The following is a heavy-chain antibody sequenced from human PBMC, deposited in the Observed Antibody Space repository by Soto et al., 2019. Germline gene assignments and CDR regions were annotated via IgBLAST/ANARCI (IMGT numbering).Heavy chain of an antibody. CDR3: AKDSSVGYGDHFDY. V-gene: IGHV3-9*01. CDR1: GFTFDDYA. D-gene: IGHD4-17*01. CDR2: ISWDSGTI. J-gene: IGHJ4*02. Sequence: EVQLVESGGGLVQPGRSLRLSCAASGFTFDDYAMHWVRQAPGKGLEWVSGISWDSGTIGFADSVKGRFTISRDNAKNSLYLQINSLRAEDTALYYCAKDSSVGYGDHFDYWGQGTLVTVS.